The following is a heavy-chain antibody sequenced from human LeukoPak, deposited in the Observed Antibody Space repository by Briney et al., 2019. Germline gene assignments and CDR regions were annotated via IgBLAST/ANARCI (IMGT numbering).Heavy chain of an antibody. CDR2: ISAYNGNT. Sequence: ASVKVSCKASGYTFTSYGISWVRQAPGQGLEWMGWISAYNGNTNYAQKLQGRVTMTTDTSTSTAYMELRSLRSDDTAVYYCARVLREQWLGPVTLYYYGMDVWGQGTTVTVSS. J-gene: IGHJ6*02. CDR1: GYTFTSYG. D-gene: IGHD6-19*01. V-gene: IGHV1-18*01. CDR3: ARVLREQWLGPVTLYYYGMDV.